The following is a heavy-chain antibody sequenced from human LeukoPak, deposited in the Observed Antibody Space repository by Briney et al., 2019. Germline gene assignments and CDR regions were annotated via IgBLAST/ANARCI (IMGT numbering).Heavy chain of an antibody. CDR1: GFTFSSYA. V-gene: IGHV3-23*01. CDR2: ISGSGGST. Sequence: GGSLRLSCAAPGFTFSSYAMSWVRQAPGKGREWVSAISGSGGSTYYADSVKGRFTISRDNSKNTLYLQMNSLRAEDTAVYYCAKGRGYGSGSYGMDVWGQGTTVTVSS. D-gene: IGHD3-10*01. CDR3: AKGRGYGSGSYGMDV. J-gene: IGHJ6*02.